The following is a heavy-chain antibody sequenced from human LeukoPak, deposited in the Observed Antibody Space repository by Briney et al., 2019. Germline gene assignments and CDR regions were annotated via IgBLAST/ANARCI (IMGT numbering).Heavy chain of an antibody. CDR1: GFTFSNYE. Sequence: GGSLRLSCAASGFTFSNYEMNWVRQAPGKGLEWVSYIRSSGDTIYYADSVRGRFTISRDNAKNSLYLQMNSLRAEDTAVYYCARSTSVLWWRLFDPWGQGTLVTVSP. V-gene: IGHV3-48*03. D-gene: IGHD2-21*01. J-gene: IGHJ5*02. CDR2: IRSSGDTI. CDR3: ARSTSVLWWRLFDP.